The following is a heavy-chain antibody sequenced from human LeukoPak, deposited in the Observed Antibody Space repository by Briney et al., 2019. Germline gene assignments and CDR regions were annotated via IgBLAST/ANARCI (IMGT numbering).Heavy chain of an antibody. CDR2: IYYSGST. CDR1: GGSISSSSYY. CDR3: ARIIAVAAC. Sequence: NPSETLSLTCTVSGGSISSSSYYCGWIRQPPGKGLEWIGSIYYSGSTYYNPSLKSRVTISADTSKNQFSLKLSSVTAADTAVYYCARIIAVAACWGQGTLVTVSS. D-gene: IGHD6-19*01. J-gene: IGHJ4*02. V-gene: IGHV4-39*01.